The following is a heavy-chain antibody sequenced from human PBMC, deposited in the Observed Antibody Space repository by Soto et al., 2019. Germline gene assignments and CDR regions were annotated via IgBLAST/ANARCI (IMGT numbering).Heavy chain of an antibody. CDR2: IRSKAYGGTT. Sequence: GGSLRLSCTASGFTFGDYAMSWFRQAPGKGLEWVGFIRSKAYGGTTEYAASVKGRFTISRDDSKSIAYLQMNSLKTEDTAVYYCTWGWYYGSGLRPNYYYYGMDVWGQGTTVTVSS. CDR1: GFTFGDYA. J-gene: IGHJ6*02. V-gene: IGHV3-49*03. D-gene: IGHD3-10*01. CDR3: TWGWYYGSGLRPNYYYYGMDV.